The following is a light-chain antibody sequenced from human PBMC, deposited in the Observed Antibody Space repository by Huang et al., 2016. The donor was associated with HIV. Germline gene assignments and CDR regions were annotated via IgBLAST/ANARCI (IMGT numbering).Light chain of an antibody. CDR3: QQYDNSPWT. J-gene: IGKJ1*01. V-gene: IGKV3-20*01. Sequence: EIVLTQSPGTLSLSPGERATLSCRASQSVSSSYLAWYQQKPGQAPRLLIYRASSRATGIPDRFSGSESGTDFTITISRLEPEDFAVYYCQQYDNSPWTFGQGTKVEIK. CDR1: QSVSSSY. CDR2: RAS.